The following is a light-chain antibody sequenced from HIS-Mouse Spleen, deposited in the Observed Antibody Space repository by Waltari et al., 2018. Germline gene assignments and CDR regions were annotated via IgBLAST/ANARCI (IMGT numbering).Light chain of an antibody. V-gene: IGLV7-43*01. CDR1: TGSVTSGYY. Sequence: QTVVTQEPSLTVSPGGTVTLTCASSTGSVTSGYYPNWFQQKPGQEPRPLIYSTTNKHPWTPARFSGSLLGGKAALTLSGVQPEDEAEYYCLLYYGGARVFGGGTKLTVL. J-gene: IGLJ3*02. CDR3: LLYYGGARV. CDR2: STT.